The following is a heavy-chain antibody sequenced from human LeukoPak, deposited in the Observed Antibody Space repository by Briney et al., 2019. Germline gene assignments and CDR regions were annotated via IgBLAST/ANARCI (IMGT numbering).Heavy chain of an antibody. Sequence: ASVKVSCKASGYTFTSYYMHWVRQAPGQGLEWMGIINPSGGSTSYAQKFQGRVTMTRDMSTSTVYMELSSLRSEDTALYYCAKAELVITEALFDYWGQGTLVTVSS. CDR3: AKAELVITEALFDY. CDR1: GYTFTSYY. D-gene: IGHD3-22*01. CDR2: INPSGGST. J-gene: IGHJ4*02. V-gene: IGHV1-46*01.